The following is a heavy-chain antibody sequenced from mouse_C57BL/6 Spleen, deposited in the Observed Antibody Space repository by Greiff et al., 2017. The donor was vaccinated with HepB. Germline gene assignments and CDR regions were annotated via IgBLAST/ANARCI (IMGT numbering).Heavy chain of an antibody. CDR2: ISGGGGNT. CDR1: GFTFSSYT. V-gene: IGHV5-9*01. J-gene: IGHJ3*01. Sequence: EVQLVESGGGLVKPGGSLKLSCAASGFTFSSYTMSWVRQTPEKRLEWVATISGGGGNTYYPDSVKGRFTISRDNAKNTLYLQMSSLRSEDTALYFCARSFNYGSSFAYWGQETLVTVSA. D-gene: IGHD1-1*01. CDR3: ARSFNYGSSFAY.